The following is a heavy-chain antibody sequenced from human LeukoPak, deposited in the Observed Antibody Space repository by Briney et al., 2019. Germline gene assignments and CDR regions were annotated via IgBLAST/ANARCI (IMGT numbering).Heavy chain of an antibody. V-gene: IGHV1-2*02. CDR2: IGTNSGGT. CDR1: GYTFTAYY. D-gene: IGHD2-15*01. CDR3: AGEAFCAGGSCYLHRVAS. J-gene: IGHJ4*02. Sequence: ASVKVSCKASGYTFTAYYMHWVRQAPGQGLEWMGWIGTNSGGTNYAQKFQGRVTITRDTSIGTAYMELSSLISDDTAVYYCAGEAFCAGGSCYLHRVASWGPGTLVTVSS.